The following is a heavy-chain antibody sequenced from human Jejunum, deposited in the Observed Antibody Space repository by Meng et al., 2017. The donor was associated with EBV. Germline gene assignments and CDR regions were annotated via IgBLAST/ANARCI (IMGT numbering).Heavy chain of an antibody. V-gene: IGHV3-15*01. CDR1: GFTFSDVW. CDR2: IKSKADGGTT. Sequence: EVQLVESGGDLVKPGGSLRLSCAASGFTFSDVWMSWVRQAPGKGLEWVGHIKSKADGGTTDYAAPVKGRFTISRDDSNNTLYLQMTSLKTEDTAVYYCARGGAGGIHAAGDSWGQGSLCNVSS. D-gene: IGHD1-26*01. CDR3: ARGGAGGIHAAGDS. J-gene: IGHJ4*02.